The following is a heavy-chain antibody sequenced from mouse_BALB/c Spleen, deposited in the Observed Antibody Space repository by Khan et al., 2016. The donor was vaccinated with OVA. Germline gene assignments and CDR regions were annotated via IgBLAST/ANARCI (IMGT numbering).Heavy chain of an antibody. CDR3: ARVYGGDFDY. V-gene: IGHV3-2*02. D-gene: IGHD1-1*01. Sequence: EVQLQESGPGLVKPSQSLSLTYTVTGYSITTDYAWNWIRQFPGNKLEWMGYISYSGNTKYNPSLKSRISITRDTSKNPFFLQLKSVTTEDTARYYGARVYGGDFDYWGQGTTLTVSS. CDR1: GYSITTDYA. CDR2: ISYSGNT. J-gene: IGHJ2*01.